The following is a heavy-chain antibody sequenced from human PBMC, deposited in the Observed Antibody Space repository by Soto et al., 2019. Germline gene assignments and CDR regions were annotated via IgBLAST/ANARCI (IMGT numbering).Heavy chain of an antibody. CDR2: ISSSSSTI. CDR1: GFTFSSYS. Sequence: EVQLVESGGGLVQPGGSLRLSCAASGFTFSSYSMNWVRQAPGKGLEWVSYISSSSSTIYYADSVKGRFTISRDNAKNYQYRQMNRLRDEVPAVYYCARGPPRYCISTSCYNWFDPWGQGTLFTVSS. D-gene: IGHD2-2*01. V-gene: IGHV3-48*02. J-gene: IGHJ5*02. CDR3: ARGPPRYCISTSCYNWFDP.